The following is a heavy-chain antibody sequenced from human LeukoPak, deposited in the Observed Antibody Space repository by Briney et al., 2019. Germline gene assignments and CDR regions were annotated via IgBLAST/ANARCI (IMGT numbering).Heavy chain of an antibody. Sequence: GASVKVSCKASGGTFSSYAISWVRQAPGQGLEWTGRIIPIFGTANYAQKFQGRVTITTDESTSTAYMELSSLRSEDTAVYYCAGPRNYFDSSGYSLDYWGQGTLVTVSS. CDR1: GGTFSSYA. CDR2: IIPIFGTA. J-gene: IGHJ4*02. V-gene: IGHV1-69*05. D-gene: IGHD3-22*01. CDR3: AGPRNYFDSSGYSLDY.